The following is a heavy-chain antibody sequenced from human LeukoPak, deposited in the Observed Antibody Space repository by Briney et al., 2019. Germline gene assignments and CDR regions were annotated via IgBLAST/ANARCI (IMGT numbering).Heavy chain of an antibody. V-gene: IGHV3-7*01. CDR1: GFTLSNYW. CDR2: INEDGSEK. D-gene: IGHD2-2*01. Sequence: GGSLRLSCVASGFTLSNYWMTWVRQAPGKGLEWVANINEDGSEKYYVDSVKGRFTISRDNAKNSLYLQMNSLRVEDTAIYYCARETLNGGQVVPANYWGQGTLVTVSS. J-gene: IGHJ4*02. CDR3: ARETLNGGQVVPANY.